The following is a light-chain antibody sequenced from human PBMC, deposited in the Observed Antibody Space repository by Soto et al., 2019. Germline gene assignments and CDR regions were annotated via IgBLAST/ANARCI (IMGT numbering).Light chain of an antibody. Sequence: DIQMTQSPSPLSASVGDRFTITFLASQNIINYLNWYQQKPGKAPQLLIYVASRLESGVPSRFSGSGSGTDFTLTISSLQPEDFATYYCQKSYNAPISCGQGKRREIK. V-gene: IGKV1-39*01. J-gene: IGKJ5*01. CDR3: QKSYNAPIS. CDR2: VAS. CDR1: QNIINY.